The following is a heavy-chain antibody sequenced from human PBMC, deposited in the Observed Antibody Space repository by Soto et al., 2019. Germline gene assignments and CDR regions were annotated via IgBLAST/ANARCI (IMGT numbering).Heavy chain of an antibody. CDR2: IYSSGRT. CDR3: ARDYGDYRGFGVDVSWFDP. Sequence: PSETLSLTCTVSGGSISSSSYYWGWIRQPPGKGLEWIGSIYSSGRTYYNPSLKSRVTISVDTSKNQFSLKLSSVTAADTAMYYCARDYGDYRGFGVDVSWFDPWGQGTLVTVSS. V-gene: IGHV4-39*07. D-gene: IGHD4-17*01. J-gene: IGHJ5*02. CDR1: GGSISSSSYY.